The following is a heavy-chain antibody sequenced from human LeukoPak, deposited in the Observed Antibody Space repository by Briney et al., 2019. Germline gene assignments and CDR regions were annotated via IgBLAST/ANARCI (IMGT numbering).Heavy chain of an antibody. CDR3: GRAGSGHYTY. J-gene: IGHJ4*02. CDR1: GDSVSANSVT. V-gene: IGHV6-1*01. CDR2: TYYRSKWFY. D-gene: IGHD3-10*01. Sequence: QTLSLTCVISGDSVSANSVTWRWIRQSPSRGLEWLGRTYYRSKWFYDFAPSVRSRITINADTSKNQFSLHLNSWTPEDTAVYYCGRAGSGHYTYGGQGTLVTVSS.